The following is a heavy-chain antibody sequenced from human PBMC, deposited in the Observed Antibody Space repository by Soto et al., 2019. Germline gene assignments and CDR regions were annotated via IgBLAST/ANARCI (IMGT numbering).Heavy chain of an antibody. CDR1: GGSFSGYY. V-gene: IGHV4-34*01. CDR3: ARGGIVVVPAAMVGDYYGMDV. CDR2: INHSGST. Sequence: QVQLQQWGAGLLKPSETLSLTCAVYGGSFSGYYWSWIRQPPGKGLEWIGEINHSGSTNYNPALKSRVTMSVDTSKNQFSLKLSSVTAADTAVYYCARGGIVVVPAAMVGDYYGMDVWGQGTTVTVSS. J-gene: IGHJ6*02. D-gene: IGHD2-2*01.